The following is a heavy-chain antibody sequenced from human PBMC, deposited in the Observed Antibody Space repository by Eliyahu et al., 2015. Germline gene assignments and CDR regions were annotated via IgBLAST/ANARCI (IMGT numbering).Heavy chain of an antibody. CDR2: IRYDGSNK. D-gene: IGHD1-26*01. CDR3: AKDRHGWVGAPTGMDA. Sequence: QVQLVESGGGVVQPGGSLXLXCAAXGFTFXXYGMHWVRQAPGKGLGWVAFIRYDGSNKYYADSVKGRFTISRDNSKNTLYLQMNSLRAEDTAVYYCAKDRHGWVGAPTGMDAWGQGTTVTVSS. J-gene: IGHJ6*02. V-gene: IGHV3-30*02. CDR1: GFTFXXYG.